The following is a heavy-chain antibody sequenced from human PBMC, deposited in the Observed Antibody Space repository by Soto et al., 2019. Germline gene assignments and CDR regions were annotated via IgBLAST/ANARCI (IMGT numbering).Heavy chain of an antibody. J-gene: IGHJ3*02. V-gene: IGHV3-7*04. CDR1: GFTFSTYW. D-gene: IGHD3-22*01. Sequence: EVQLVESGGGLVQPGGSLRLSCAASGFTFSTYWMSWVRQAPGKGLEWVANIKPDGSQKWYVDSVKGRFTISRDNAKNSLYLQRNSLMAEDTAVYYCARGDFYVCSGPFSDAFDIWGQGTMVTVSS. CDR3: ARGDFYVCSGPFSDAFDI. CDR2: IKPDGSQK.